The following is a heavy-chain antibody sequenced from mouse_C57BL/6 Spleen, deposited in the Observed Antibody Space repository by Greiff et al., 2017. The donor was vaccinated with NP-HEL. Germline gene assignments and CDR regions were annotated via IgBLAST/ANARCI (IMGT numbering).Heavy chain of an antibody. Sequence: VQLQQSGAELARPGASVKMSCKASGYTFTSYTMHWVKQRPGQGLEWIGYINPSSGYNKYNQKFKDKATLTADKSSSTASMQLSSLTSEDSAVYYCASSHYSNYGAMDYWGQGTSVTVSS. J-gene: IGHJ4*01. D-gene: IGHD2-5*01. CDR2: INPSSGYN. V-gene: IGHV1-4*01. CDR3: ASSHYSNYGAMDY. CDR1: GYTFTSYT.